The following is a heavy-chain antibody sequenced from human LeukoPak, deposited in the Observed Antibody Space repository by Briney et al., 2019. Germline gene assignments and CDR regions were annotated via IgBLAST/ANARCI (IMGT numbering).Heavy chain of an antibody. CDR1: GYTFTSYY. D-gene: IGHD2-8*01. CDR2: INPSGGST. CDR3: ARDKGSYYAINWFDP. V-gene: IGHV1-46*01. J-gene: IGHJ5*02. Sequence: ASVKVSCKASGYTFTSYYMHWVRQAPGQGLEWMGIINPSGGSTSYAQKFQGRVTMTRDMSMSTVYMELSSLRSEDTAVYYCARDKGSYYAINWFDPWGQGTLVTVSS.